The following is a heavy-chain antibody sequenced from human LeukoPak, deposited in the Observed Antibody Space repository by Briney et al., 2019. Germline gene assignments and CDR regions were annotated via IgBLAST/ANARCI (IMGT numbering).Heavy chain of an antibody. CDR2: IYYGGTT. Sequence: SETLSLTCTVSGASLSNYYWNWIRQPPGKGLEWIAYIYYGGTTSYNPSLNSRVTISLDTSKNQFSLKLRSVTAADTAVYYCARGSRGEGATFDIWGQGTMVTVSS. CDR1: GASLSNYY. CDR3: ARGSRGEGATFDI. J-gene: IGHJ3*02. V-gene: IGHV4-59*01. D-gene: IGHD7-27*01.